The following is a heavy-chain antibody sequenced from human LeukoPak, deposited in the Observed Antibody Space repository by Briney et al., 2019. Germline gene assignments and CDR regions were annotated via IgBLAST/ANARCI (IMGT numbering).Heavy chain of an antibody. CDR2: ISSSSSYI. V-gene: IGHV3-21*01. J-gene: IGHJ1*01. CDR3: ARDDYYYESRLYLQH. D-gene: IGHD3-22*01. Sequence: GGSLRLSCAASGFTFSSYSMNWVRQAPGKGLEWVSSISSSSSYIYYADSVKGRFTISRDNAKNSLYLQMNSLRAEDTAVYYCARDDYYYESRLYLQHWGQGTLVTVSS. CDR1: GFTFSSYS.